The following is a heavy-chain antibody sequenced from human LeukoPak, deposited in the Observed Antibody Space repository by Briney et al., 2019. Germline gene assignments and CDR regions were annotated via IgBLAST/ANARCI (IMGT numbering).Heavy chain of an antibody. J-gene: IGHJ4*02. CDR1: GYTFTNYD. V-gene: IGHV1-18*01. CDR3: AISILGGYFDY. D-gene: IGHD4-23*01. Sequence: ASVKVSCKASGYTFTNYDFSWVRQAPRQGLQWMGWISAYNGNTNYAQELQGRVTMTTDTSTSTAYMELRSLRSDDTAVYYCAISILGGYFDYWGQGTLVTVSS. CDR2: ISAYNGNT.